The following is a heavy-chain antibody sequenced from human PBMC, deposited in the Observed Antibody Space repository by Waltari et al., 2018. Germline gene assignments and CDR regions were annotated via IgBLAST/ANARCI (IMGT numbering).Heavy chain of an antibody. J-gene: IGHJ4*02. Sequence: QVQLQQWGAGLLKPSETLSLTCAVYGGSFSGYYWSWIRQPPGKGLEWIGEINHSGSTNYNPSLKSRVTISVDTSKNQFSLKLSSVTAADTAVYYCARGSFKYDFWGGYYQGRYYFDYWGQGTLVTVSS. D-gene: IGHD3-3*01. V-gene: IGHV4-34*01. CDR1: GGSFSGYY. CDR3: ARGSFKYDFWGGYYQGRYYFDY. CDR2: INHSGST.